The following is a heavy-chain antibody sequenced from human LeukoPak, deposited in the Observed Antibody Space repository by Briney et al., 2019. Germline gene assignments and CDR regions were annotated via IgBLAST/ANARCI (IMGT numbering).Heavy chain of an antibody. CDR3: LRSKSGTYGWLDP. Sequence: SETLSLTCTVSGGSITSYYWSWIRQPPGKGLEWIGYIYYSGTTNYNPSLKSRVTISVDTSKNQFSLKVNSVTAADTAVYYCLRSKSGTYGWLDPWGQGTLVTVSS. CDR1: GGSITSYY. CDR2: IYYSGTT. J-gene: IGHJ5*02. D-gene: IGHD3-10*01. V-gene: IGHV4-59*01.